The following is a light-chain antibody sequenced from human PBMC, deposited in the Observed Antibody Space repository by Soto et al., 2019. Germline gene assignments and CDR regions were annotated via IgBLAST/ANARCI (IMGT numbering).Light chain of an antibody. CDR3: QQYNNWPWT. Sequence: EIVMTQSPGTLSVSPGEGATLSCRASQSVSSSLAWYQQKPGQAPRLLLYGASTRATGIPARFSGSGSETEFTLSISSLQSEDFAVYYCQQYNNWPWTFGQGTKVEIK. J-gene: IGKJ1*01. CDR1: QSVSSS. V-gene: IGKV3-15*01. CDR2: GAS.